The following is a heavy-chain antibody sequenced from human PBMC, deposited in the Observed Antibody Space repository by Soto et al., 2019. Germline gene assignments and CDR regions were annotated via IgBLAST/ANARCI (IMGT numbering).Heavy chain of an antibody. CDR2: IYWDGDD. CDR1: GFSVSTRGVG. V-gene: IGHV2-5*02. D-gene: IGHD3-10*01. CDR3: ARQQTGGRYFDY. Sequence: QITLKESGPTLVKPTQTLTMTCTVSGFSVSTRGVGVGWIRQPPGKALEWVALIYWDGDDRYSPSLKSRLTITKDPAKNLGVLPMANLDPAEPATFYRARQQTGGRYFDYWGQGSLVTVSS. J-gene: IGHJ4*02.